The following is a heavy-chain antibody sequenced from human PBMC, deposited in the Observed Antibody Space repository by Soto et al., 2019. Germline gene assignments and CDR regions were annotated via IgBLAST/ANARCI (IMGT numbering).Heavy chain of an antibody. V-gene: IGHV4-30-4*01. CDR3: ARGGRTIFGRYFDY. Sequence: QVQLQESGPGLVKPSQTLSLTCTVSGGSISSGDYYWSWIRQPPGKGLEWIGYIYYSGSTYYNPSLKSLITISLDTSKNQFSLKLSPVTAADTAVYYCARGGRTIFGRYFDYWGQGTLVTVSS. CDR2: IYYSGST. D-gene: IGHD3-3*01. CDR1: GGSISSGDYY. J-gene: IGHJ4*02.